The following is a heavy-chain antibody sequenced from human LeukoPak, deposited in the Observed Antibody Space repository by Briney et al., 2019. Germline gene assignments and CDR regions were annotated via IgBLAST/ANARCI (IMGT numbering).Heavy chain of an antibody. J-gene: IGHJ4*02. CDR1: GFTVSSNY. V-gene: IGHV3-66*01. Sequence: GGSMRLSCAASGFTVSSNYMSWVRQAPGKGLEWVSVIYSGGSTYYADSVKGRFTISRDNSKNTLYLQMNSLRAEDTAVYYCARDPVVRTGDWGQGTLVTVSS. CDR2: IYSGGST. D-gene: IGHD4-23*01. CDR3: ARDPVVRTGD.